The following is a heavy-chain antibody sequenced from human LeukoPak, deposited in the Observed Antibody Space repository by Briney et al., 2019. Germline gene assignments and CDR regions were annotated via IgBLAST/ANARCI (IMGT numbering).Heavy chain of an antibody. J-gene: IGHJ3*02. V-gene: IGHV3-33*01. CDR3: ARDDALGDNALDI. D-gene: IGHD3-16*01. CDR2: ILNDGSQE. CDR1: GFTFSSYG. Sequence: GRSLRLSCAAAGFTFSSYGMRWVRQAPGKGLEWVAVILNDGSQEKYADSVKGRFTISRDNSKNTLFLQMNSLRAEDTAVYYCARDDALGDNALDIWGQGTMGTVSS.